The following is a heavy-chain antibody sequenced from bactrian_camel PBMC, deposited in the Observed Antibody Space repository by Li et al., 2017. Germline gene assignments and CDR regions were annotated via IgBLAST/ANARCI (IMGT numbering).Heavy chain of an antibody. Sequence: HVQLVESGGGSVQAGGSLRLSCAASGFTFGSYYMNWVRQAPGKGLEWVATVYSDGSKSFTADSVKDRFTISRDNAQNTVYLQMNSLKPEDTAAYYCNAECSTKTGDYLTPVMYWGQGTQVTVS. J-gene: IGHJ4*01. D-gene: IGHD4*01. V-gene: IGHV3S6*01. CDR3: NAECSTKTGDYLTPVMY. CDR2: VYSDGSKS. CDR1: GFTFGSYY.